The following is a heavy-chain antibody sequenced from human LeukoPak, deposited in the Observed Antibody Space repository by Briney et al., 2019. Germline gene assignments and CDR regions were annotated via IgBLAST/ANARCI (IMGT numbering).Heavy chain of an antibody. D-gene: IGHD2-2*02. CDR1: GIAVSGNY. CDR3: ARDLAHTQSFDI. J-gene: IGHJ3*02. Sequence: PGGSLRLSCAAPGIAVSGNYMNWFRQAPGKGLEWVSVIYSGGSTYYADSVKGRLTISRDHSKNTVDLQMTNLRAEDTAVYYCARDLAHTQSFDIWGRGTMVTVSS. CDR2: IYSGGST. V-gene: IGHV3-53*01.